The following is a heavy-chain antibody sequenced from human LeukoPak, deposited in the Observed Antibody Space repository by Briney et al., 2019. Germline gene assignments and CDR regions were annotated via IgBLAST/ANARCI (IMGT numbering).Heavy chain of an antibody. CDR3: ARRDGDNDRGFDY. D-gene: IGHD1-1*01. CDR1: GFTFSSYD. CDR2: IWYDGSNK. V-gene: IGHV3-33*01. J-gene: IGHJ4*02. Sequence: PGGSLRLSCAASGFTFSSYDMHWVRQAPGKGLEWVAVIWYDGSNKYYADSVKGRFTISRDDSKNTLYLQMNSLRAEDTAVYYCARRDGDNDRGFDYWGQGTLVTVSS.